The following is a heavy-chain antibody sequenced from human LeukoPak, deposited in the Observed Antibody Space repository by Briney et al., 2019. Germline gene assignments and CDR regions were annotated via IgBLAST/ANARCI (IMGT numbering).Heavy chain of an antibody. J-gene: IGHJ4*02. CDR2: ISGGGAGT. CDR3: AKDLNYGFDY. Sequence: GGSLRLSCAASGLSFGFYAMSWVRQAPGKGLEWVSSISGGGAGTYYADSVRGRFAISRDNSKNTLYLQMDSLRAEDTALYYCAKDLNYGFDYWGQGTLVTVSS. CDR1: GLSFGFYA. D-gene: IGHD3-10*01. V-gene: IGHV3-23*01.